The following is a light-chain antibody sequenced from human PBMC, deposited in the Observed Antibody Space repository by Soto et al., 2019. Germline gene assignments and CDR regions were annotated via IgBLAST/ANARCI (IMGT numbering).Light chain of an antibody. CDR1: SSNVGGYNY. CDR2: DVS. Sequence: QSALTQPPSASRSPGQSVTISCTGTSSNVGGYNYVCWYQQYPGKAPKLMIYDVSKRPSGVADRFSGSKLGNTASLTVSGLQAEDEADYYCSSYAGGNVVVFGGGTKVTVL. CDR3: SSYAGGNVVV. J-gene: IGLJ2*01. V-gene: IGLV2-8*02.